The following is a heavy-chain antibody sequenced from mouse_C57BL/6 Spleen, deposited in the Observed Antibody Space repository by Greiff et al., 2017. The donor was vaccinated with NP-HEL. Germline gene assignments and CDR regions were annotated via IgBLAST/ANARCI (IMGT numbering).Heavy chain of an antibody. Sequence: DVQLVESGGGLVKPGGSLKLSCAASGFTFSSYAMSWVRQTPEKRLEWVATISDGGSYTYYPDNVKGRFTISRDNAKNNLYLQMSHLKSEDTAMYYCARDGIYYGNYDAMDYWGQGTSVTVSS. D-gene: IGHD2-1*01. J-gene: IGHJ4*01. V-gene: IGHV5-4*01. CDR3: ARDGIYYGNYDAMDY. CDR1: GFTFSSYA. CDR2: ISDGGSYT.